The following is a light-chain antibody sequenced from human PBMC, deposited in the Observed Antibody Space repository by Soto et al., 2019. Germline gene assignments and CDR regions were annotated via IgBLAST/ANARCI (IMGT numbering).Light chain of an antibody. CDR1: QNINRY. V-gene: IGKV1-39*01. CDR2: GES. Sequence: DIQLTQSPSSLSASVGDTVTITCRAIQNINRYLNWYQQQPGKAPKLLIYGESSFQGGDPSRFSGTGSGTDFTLPINSLQPEDFATYYCQQHLYIPRTFGKGTKLEIK. J-gene: IGKJ2*01. CDR3: QQHLYIPRT.